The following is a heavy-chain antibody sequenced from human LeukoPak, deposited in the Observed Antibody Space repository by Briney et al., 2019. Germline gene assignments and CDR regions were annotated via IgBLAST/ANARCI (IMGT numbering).Heavy chain of an antibody. CDR2: ISDSGGST. Sequence: GGSLRLSCAASGFTFNNYAMNWVRQAPGKGLEWVSGISDSGGSTYYADSVKGRFTISRDNSKNTLYLQMNSLRAEDTAVYYCARAATGYYYYMDVWGKGTTVTISS. CDR3: ARAATGYYYYMDV. CDR1: GFTFNNYA. D-gene: IGHD2-15*01. V-gene: IGHV3-23*01. J-gene: IGHJ6*03.